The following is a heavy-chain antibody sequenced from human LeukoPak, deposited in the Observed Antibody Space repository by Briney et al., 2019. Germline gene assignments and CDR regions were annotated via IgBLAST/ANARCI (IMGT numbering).Heavy chain of an antibody. CDR2: ISFDETKK. J-gene: IGHJ4*01. Sequence: GGSLRLSCAASGFSFSKYAMHWVRQAPGKGLEWVAVISFDETKKYYADSVKGRFTISRDNSNNTLFLQMNSLKTEDTAVYFCARMKVIKGASLDYWGQDPWSPSP. D-gene: IGHD2/OR15-2a*01. CDR3: ARMKVIKGASLDY. V-gene: IGHV3-30-3*01. CDR1: GFSFSKYA.